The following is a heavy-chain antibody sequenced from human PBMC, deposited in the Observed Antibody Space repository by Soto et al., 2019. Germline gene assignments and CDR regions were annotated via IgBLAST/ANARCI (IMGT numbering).Heavy chain of an antibody. CDR3: ARMGQYYEILTGYSSGYYFHY. J-gene: IGHJ4*02. CDR2: IDWDDDK. Sequence: SGPTLVNPTQTLTLTCTFSGFSLSTSGMCVSWIRQPPGKALEWLARIDWDDDKYYSTSLKTRLTISKDTSKNQVVLTMTNMGPVDTATYYCARMGQYYEILTGYSSGYYFHYWGQATLVTVPS. V-gene: IGHV2-70*11. D-gene: IGHD3-9*01. CDR1: GFSLSTSGMC.